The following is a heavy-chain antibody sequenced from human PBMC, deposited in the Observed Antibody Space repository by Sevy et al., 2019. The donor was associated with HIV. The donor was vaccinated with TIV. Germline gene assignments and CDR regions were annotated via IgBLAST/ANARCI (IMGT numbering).Heavy chain of an antibody. CDR1: GFTFSSYA. D-gene: IGHD2-15*01. CDR2: ISASGRST. V-gene: IGHV3-23*01. Sequence: GGSLRLSCAASGFTFSSYAMNWVRQAPGKGLEWVSSISASGRSTYYADSVEGRFTISRDNSKNTLYLQLNSLRGDDKAVYYCAKGYGSGGSCPSDYYYYGMDVWGQWTTVTVSS. J-gene: IGHJ6*02. CDR3: AKGYGSGGSCPSDYYYYGMDV.